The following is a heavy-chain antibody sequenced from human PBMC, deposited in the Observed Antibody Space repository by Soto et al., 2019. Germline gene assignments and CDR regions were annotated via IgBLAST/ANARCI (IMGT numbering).Heavy chain of an antibody. Sequence: SVKVSCKASGFTFTSSAFQWVRQARGQRLEWIGWIAVGSGYTNYAQRFQDRVTLTRDMSTATTYMELSRLTSEDTAIYYCAADATAWQQMVPYDYWGQGTLVTVSS. D-gene: IGHD2-8*01. CDR2: IAVGSGYT. J-gene: IGHJ4*02. CDR3: AADATAWQQMVPYDY. CDR1: GFTFTSSA. V-gene: IGHV1-58*01.